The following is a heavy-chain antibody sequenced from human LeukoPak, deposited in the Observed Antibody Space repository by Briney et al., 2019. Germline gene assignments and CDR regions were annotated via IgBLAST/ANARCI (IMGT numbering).Heavy chain of an antibody. Sequence: PGGSLRLSCAASGFTFDGYGMSWVRQVPGKGLEWVSGINWNGGSTGYADSVKGRFTISRDNAKNSLYLQMNSLRADDTAVYYCVKPSYVAGFDPWGQGTLVTVSS. D-gene: IGHD6-19*01. J-gene: IGHJ5*02. CDR3: VKPSYVAGFDP. CDR1: GFTFDGYG. CDR2: INWNGGST. V-gene: IGHV3-20*04.